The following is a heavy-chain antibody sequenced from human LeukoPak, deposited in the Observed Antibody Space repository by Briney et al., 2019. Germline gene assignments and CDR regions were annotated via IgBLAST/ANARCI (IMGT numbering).Heavy chain of an antibody. CDR3: AKEVVLWFGELRPEY. CDR2: ISGSGGST. CDR1: GFTVSSNY. Sequence: PGGSLRLSCAASGFTVSSNYMSWVRQAPGKGLEWVSAISGSGGSTYYADSVKGRFTISRDNSKNTLYLQMNSLGAEDTAVYYCAKEVVLWFGELRPEYWGQGTLVTVSS. V-gene: IGHV3-23*01. J-gene: IGHJ4*02. D-gene: IGHD3-10*01.